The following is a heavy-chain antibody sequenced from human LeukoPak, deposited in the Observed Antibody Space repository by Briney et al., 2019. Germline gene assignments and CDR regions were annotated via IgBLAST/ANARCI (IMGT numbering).Heavy chain of an antibody. V-gene: IGHV4-59*01. CDR1: GGSISSYY. J-gene: IGHJ6*02. CDR2: IYYSGST. D-gene: IGHD3-10*01. Sequence: SETLSLTCTVSGGSISSYYWSWIRQPPGKGLEWIGYIYYSGSTNYNPSLKSRVTISVDTSKNQFSLKLSSVTAADTAVYYCARGVLWFGTKYGMDVWGQGTTVTVSS. CDR3: ARGVLWFGTKYGMDV.